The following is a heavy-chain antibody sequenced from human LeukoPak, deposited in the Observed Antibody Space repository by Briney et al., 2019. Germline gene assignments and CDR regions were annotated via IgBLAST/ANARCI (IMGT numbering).Heavy chain of an antibody. CDR1: GFTFSSYG. CDR2: IWYDGSNK. D-gene: IGHD5-18*01. CDR3: AATTAMVHHSLDY. Sequence: GGSLRLSCAASGFTFSSYGMHWVRQAPGKGLEWVAVIWYDGSNKYYADSVKGRLTISRDNSKNTLYLQMNSLRAEDTAVYYCAATTAMVHHSLDYWGQGTLVTVSS. J-gene: IGHJ4*02. V-gene: IGHV3-33*03.